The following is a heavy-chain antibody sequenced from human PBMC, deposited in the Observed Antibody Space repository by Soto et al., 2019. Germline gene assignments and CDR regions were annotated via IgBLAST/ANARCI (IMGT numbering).Heavy chain of an antibody. Sequence: QITLKESGPTLVKPTQTLTLTCTFSGFSLTTTGLGVGWIRQPPGKTLEWLASIYWYDFQRYSPSLKSRLTITKDNSKNQVVLTMTNMDPADTATYYCAHRPDGSHFDYWGQGILVTVSS. CDR1: GFSLTTTGLG. J-gene: IGHJ4*02. V-gene: IGHV2-5*01. CDR2: IYWYDFQ. CDR3: AHRPDGSHFDY. D-gene: IGHD6-25*01.